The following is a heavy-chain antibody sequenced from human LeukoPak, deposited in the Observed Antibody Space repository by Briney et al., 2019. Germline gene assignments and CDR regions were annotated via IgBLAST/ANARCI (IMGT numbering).Heavy chain of an antibody. D-gene: IGHD2-2*01. CDR2: ISGSGGGT. CDR3: AKESTSCCPWVY. V-gene: IGHV3-23*01. J-gene: IGHJ4*02. Sequence: GGSLRLSCAASGFTFSNYAMSWVRQAPGKGLEWVSTISGSGGGTYYADSVKGRFTISRDNSKNTLFLQMNSLRAEDTALYYCAKESTSCCPWVYWGQGTLVTVSS. CDR1: GFTFSNYA.